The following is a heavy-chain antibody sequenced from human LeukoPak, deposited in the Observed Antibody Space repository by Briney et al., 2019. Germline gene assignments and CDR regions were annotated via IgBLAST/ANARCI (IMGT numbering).Heavy chain of an antibody. V-gene: IGHV3-30*02. D-gene: IGHD2-2*01. J-gene: IGHJ4*02. Sequence: GGSLRLSCAAPGFTFSSYGMHWVRQAPGKGLEWVAFIRYDGSNKYYADSVKGRFTISRDNSKNTLYLQMNSLRAEDTAVYYCAKAERSVVVPAAIGYWGQGTLVTVSS. CDR3: AKAERSVVVPAAIGY. CDR1: GFTFSSYG. CDR2: IRYDGSNK.